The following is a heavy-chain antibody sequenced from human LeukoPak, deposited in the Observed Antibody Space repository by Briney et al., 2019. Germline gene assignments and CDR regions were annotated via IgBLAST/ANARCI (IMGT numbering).Heavy chain of an antibody. V-gene: IGHV4-34*01. CDR2: INHSGST. CDR1: GGSFSGYY. D-gene: IGHD3-3*01. CDR3: ARGRFLEWFPMYYFDY. J-gene: IGHJ4*02. Sequence: PSETLSLTCAVYGGSFSGYYWSWIRQPPGKGLEWIGEINHSGSTNYNPSLKSRVTISVDTSKNQFSLKLSSVTAADTAVYYCARGRFLEWFPMYYFDYWGQGTLVTVSS.